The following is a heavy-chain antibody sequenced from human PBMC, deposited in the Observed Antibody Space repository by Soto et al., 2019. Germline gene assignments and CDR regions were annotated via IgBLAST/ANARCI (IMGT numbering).Heavy chain of an antibody. J-gene: IGHJ3*02. V-gene: IGHV3-7*01. Sequence: EVQLVESGGGLVQPGGSLRLSCSASGFTLSTFWMAWLRQAPGKGLEWVANTKGDGSKESYLDSVKGRFTISRDNDKSALYLNMNSLRAEDTALYYCARDLYYCVATAYYDVFDTWGQGTMVTVSS. CDR3: ARDLYYCVATAYYDVFDT. CDR1: GFTLSTFW. D-gene: IGHD3-10*02. CDR2: TKGDGSKE.